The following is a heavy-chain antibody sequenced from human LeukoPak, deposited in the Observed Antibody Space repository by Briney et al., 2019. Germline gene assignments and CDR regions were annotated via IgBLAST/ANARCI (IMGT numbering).Heavy chain of an antibody. CDR1: GGSISSSSYY. CDR3: ARGFCSNTRCYKEMATILPDY. Sequence: SETLSLTCTVSGGSISSSSYYWGWIRQPPGKGLEWIGNIYYSGSTNYNPSLMSRVAISVETSKNQFSLKLSSVTAADTAVYYCARGFCSNTRCYKEMATILPDYWGQGTLVTVSS. D-gene: IGHD2-2*02. J-gene: IGHJ4*02. CDR2: IYYSGST. V-gene: IGHV4-39*07.